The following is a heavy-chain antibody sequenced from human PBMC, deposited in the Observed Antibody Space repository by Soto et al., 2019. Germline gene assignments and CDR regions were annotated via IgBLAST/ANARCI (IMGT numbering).Heavy chain of an antibody. J-gene: IGHJ6*02. Sequence: GGSLRLSCAASGFTFDDYAMHWFRQAPGKGLEWVSGISWSSGSIGYADSVKGRFTISRDNAKNSLYLQMNSLRAEDTALYYCAKDRITIFGVPTGMDVWGQGTTVTVSS. D-gene: IGHD3-3*01. CDR3: AKDRITIFGVPTGMDV. V-gene: IGHV3-9*01. CDR2: ISWSSGSI. CDR1: GFTFDDYA.